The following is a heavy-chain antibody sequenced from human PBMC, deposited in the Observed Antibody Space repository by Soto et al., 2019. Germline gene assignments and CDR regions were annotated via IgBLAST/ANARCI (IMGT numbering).Heavy chain of an antibody. Sequence: SETLSLTCTVSGGSISSYYWSWIRQPPGKGLEWIGYIYYSGSTNYNPSLKSRVTISVDTCKNQFSLKLSSVTAADTAVYYCARDGPSWPLDYWGQGTLVTVSS. D-gene: IGHD6-13*01. CDR3: ARDGPSWPLDY. J-gene: IGHJ4*02. CDR1: GGSISSYY. CDR2: IYYSGST. V-gene: IGHV4-59*12.